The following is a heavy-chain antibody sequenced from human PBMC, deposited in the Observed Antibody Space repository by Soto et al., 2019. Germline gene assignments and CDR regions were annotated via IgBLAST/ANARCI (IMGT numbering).Heavy chain of an antibody. V-gene: IGHV4-34*01. CDR1: GGSFSGYY. CDR2: INHSGST. Sequence: SETLSLTCAVYGGSFSGYYWTWIRQPPGTGLEWIGEINHSGSTNYNPSLKSRVTISVDTSKNQFSLKLSSVTAADTAVYYCARAPYDYVWGSYRSNWFDPWGQGTLVTVSS. D-gene: IGHD3-16*02. J-gene: IGHJ5*02. CDR3: ARAPYDYVWGSYRSNWFDP.